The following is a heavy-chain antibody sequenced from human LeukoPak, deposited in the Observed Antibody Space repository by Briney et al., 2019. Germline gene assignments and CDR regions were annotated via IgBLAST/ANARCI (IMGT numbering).Heavy chain of an antibody. CDR3: ARGTTYSYGFSY. V-gene: IGHV4-34*01. Sequence: SETLSLTCAVYGGSFSGYYWSWIRQPPGKGLEWIGEINHSGSTNYNPSLKSRVTISVDTSKNQFSLKLSSVTAADTAVYYCARGTTYSYGFSYWGQGTLVTVSS. CDR2: INHSGST. D-gene: IGHD5-18*01. CDR1: GGSFSGYY. J-gene: IGHJ4*02.